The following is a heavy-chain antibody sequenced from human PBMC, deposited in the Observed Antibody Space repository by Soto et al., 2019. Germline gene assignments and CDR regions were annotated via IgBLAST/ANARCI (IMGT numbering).Heavy chain of an antibody. CDR2: IYSGGST. CDR1: GFTVSSNY. CDR3: ARDFEGRAVAGRFDY. J-gene: IGHJ4*02. V-gene: IGHV3-66*01. D-gene: IGHD6-19*01. Sequence: GGSLRLSCAASGFTVSSNYMSWVRQAPGKGLEWVSVIYSGGSTYYADSVKGRFTISRDNSKNTLYLQMNSLRAEDTAVYYCARDFEGRAVAGRFDYWGQGTLVTVSS.